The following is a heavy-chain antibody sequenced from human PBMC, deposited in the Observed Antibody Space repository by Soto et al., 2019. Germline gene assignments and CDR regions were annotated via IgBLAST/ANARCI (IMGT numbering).Heavy chain of an antibody. CDR1: GGTFGNSA. J-gene: IGHJ6*02. D-gene: IGHD3-10*01. V-gene: IGHV1-69*06. CDR3: ARSYYGSGSYWFYGMDV. CDR2: IIPSFATG. Sequence: QVQLVQSGAEVTKPGSSVKVSCKASGGTFGNSAISWVRQAPGQGLEWMGGIIPSFATGNSAPEFQGRLTITTDKSTTTAYMELSSLMSEDPAVYYCARSYYGSGSYWFYGMDVWGQGTTVTVSS.